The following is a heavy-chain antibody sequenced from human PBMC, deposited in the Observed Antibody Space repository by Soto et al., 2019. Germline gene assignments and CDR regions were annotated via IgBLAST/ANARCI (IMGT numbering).Heavy chain of an antibody. CDR3: ARDRVWTTVGTEGDSFHL. V-gene: IGHV1-3*01. J-gene: IGHJ3*01. CDR1: GYTFTKYI. CDR2: SNSGQGNT. D-gene: IGHD4-17*01. Sequence: ASVKVSCKASGYTFTKYIIHRGRQAPGQRLEWMGWSNSGQGNTKYSHKFQGRVTITRDTSASKAYMELRSLISEATPVYYCARDRVWTTVGTEGDSFHLWGPGTMVTVS.